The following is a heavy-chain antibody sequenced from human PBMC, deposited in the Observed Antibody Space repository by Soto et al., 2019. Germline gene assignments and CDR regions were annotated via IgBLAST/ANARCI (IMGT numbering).Heavy chain of an antibody. CDR2: ISSDGNNQ. Sequence: QVQLVESGGGVVQPGTSLRLSCAASGFTSSSFVIHWVRQAPGKGLEWLAVISSDGNNQYYADSVKGRFTISRDNSKKTLYLQVNSLRAEETAVYFCAKERGVLDAFDIWGQGTRVTVS. CDR3: AKERGVLDAFDI. CDR1: GFTSSSFV. D-gene: IGHD3-10*01. V-gene: IGHV3-30*18. J-gene: IGHJ3*02.